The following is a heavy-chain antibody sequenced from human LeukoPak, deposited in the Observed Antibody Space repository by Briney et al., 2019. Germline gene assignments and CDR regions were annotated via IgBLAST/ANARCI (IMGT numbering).Heavy chain of an antibody. J-gene: IGHJ4*02. D-gene: IGHD7-27*01. CDR2: ISYSGRT. CDR1: GGSISSYY. V-gene: IGHV4-59*01. Sequence: SSETLSLTCTVSGGSISSYYWSWIRQPPGKGLEWIGYISYSGRTNYNPSLKSRVTISVDTSKNQFSLRLSSVTAADTAVSYCARKTGDLYYFDYWGQGTLVTVSS. CDR3: ARKTGDLYYFDY.